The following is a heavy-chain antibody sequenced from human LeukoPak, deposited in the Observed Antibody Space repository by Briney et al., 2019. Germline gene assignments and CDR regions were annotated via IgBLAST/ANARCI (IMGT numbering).Heavy chain of an antibody. J-gene: IGHJ4*02. CDR1: GYTFTGYY. V-gene: IGHV1-2*06. Sequence: ASVKVSCEASGYTFTGYYMHWVRQAPGQGLEWMGRINPNSGGTNYAQKFQGRVTMTRDTSISTAYMELSRLRSDDTAVYYCARVDTAMEIDYWGQGTLVTVSS. D-gene: IGHD5-18*01. CDR3: ARVDTAMEIDY. CDR2: INPNSGGT.